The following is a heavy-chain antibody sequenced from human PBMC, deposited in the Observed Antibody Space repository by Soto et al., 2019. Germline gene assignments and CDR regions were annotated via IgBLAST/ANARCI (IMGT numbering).Heavy chain of an antibody. CDR1: GFSFSTYN. J-gene: IGHJ4*02. CDR2: ISTTSVTI. V-gene: IGHV3-48*02. CDR3: AKEKRRAFDY. Sequence: GGSMRLSCAASGFSFSTYNMDWVRQAPGKRTEWIAYISTTSVTIDYADSLKGRFTISRDNDRNSLYLEMNSLRDEDTAVYYCAKEKRRAFDYWGQGTLVTVSS. D-gene: IGHD1-26*01.